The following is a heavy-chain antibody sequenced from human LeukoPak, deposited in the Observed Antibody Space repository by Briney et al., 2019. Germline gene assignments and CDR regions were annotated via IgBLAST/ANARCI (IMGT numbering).Heavy chain of an antibody. Sequence: GGSLRLSCAASGFTFSNYWMNWVRQPPGKGLEWVANIKQDGSAKYYVDSVKGRFTISRDNAKNSLYLQMNSLGAEDTAVYYCARTIREQWLTIDYWGQGTLVTFSS. D-gene: IGHD6-19*01. CDR3: ARTIREQWLTIDY. CDR1: GFTFSNYW. V-gene: IGHV3-7*04. J-gene: IGHJ4*02. CDR2: IKQDGSAK.